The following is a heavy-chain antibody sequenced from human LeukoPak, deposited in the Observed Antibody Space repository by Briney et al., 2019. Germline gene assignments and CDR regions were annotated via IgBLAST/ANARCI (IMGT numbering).Heavy chain of an antibody. J-gene: IGHJ3*02. V-gene: IGHV3-23*01. Sequence: PGGSLRLSCAASGFTVSSNYMSWVRQAPGKGLEWVSAISGSGGSTYYADSVKGRFTISRDNSKNTLYLQMNSLRAEDTAVYYCAKDDSIAARPEYAFDIWGQGTMVTVSS. CDR1: GFTVSSNY. D-gene: IGHD6-6*01. CDR3: AKDDSIAARPEYAFDI. CDR2: ISGSGGST.